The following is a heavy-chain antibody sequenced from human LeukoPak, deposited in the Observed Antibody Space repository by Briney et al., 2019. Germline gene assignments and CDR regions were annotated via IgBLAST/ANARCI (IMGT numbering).Heavy chain of an antibody. D-gene: IGHD4-11*01. CDR1: GFTFRRYG. J-gene: IGHJ6*03. Sequence: GGSLRLSCAASGFTFRRYGMIWVRQAPGKGLEWVSVISGSGGSTYYGDSVKGRFTISRDNSKNTLYLQMNSLRAEDTAVYYCARDFSKYSYYMDVWGKGTTVTVSS. V-gene: IGHV3-23*01. CDR3: ARDFSKYSYYMDV. CDR2: ISGSGGST.